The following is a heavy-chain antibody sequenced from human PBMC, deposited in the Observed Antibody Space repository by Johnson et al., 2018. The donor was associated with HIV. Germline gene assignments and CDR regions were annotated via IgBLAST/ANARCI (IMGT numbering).Heavy chain of an antibody. V-gene: IGHV3-74*01. CDR2: INSDGSST. CDR1: GFTFSSYW. J-gene: IGHJ3*02. Sequence: VQLVESGGGVVQPGRSLRLSCAASGFTFSSYWMHWVRQAPGKGLVWVSRINSDGSSTSYADSVKGRFTISRDNSKNTLYLQMTSLRAEDTAVYYCAREGPMVRSGAFDIWGQGTKVTVSS. CDR3: AREGPMVRSGAFDI. D-gene: IGHD3-10*01.